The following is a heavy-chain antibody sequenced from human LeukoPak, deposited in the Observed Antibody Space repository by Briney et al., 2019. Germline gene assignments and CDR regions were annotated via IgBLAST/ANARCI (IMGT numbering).Heavy chain of an antibody. V-gene: IGHV3-66*01. J-gene: IGHJ4*02. Sequence: GGSLRLSCAASGFSVSNNYMSWVRQAPGEGLEWVSGIYDGGGTYYADSVKGRFTISRDNFKNTVYLQVYSLRAEDTAMYYCARAFQYGSGSHPYSLWGQGTVVTVSS. CDR2: IYDGGGT. D-gene: IGHD3-10*01. CDR1: GFSVSNNY. CDR3: ARAFQYGSGSHPYSL.